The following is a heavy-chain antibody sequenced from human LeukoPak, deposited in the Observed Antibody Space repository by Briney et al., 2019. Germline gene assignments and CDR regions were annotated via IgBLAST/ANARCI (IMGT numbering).Heavy chain of an antibody. D-gene: IGHD4-11*01. J-gene: IGHJ4*02. Sequence: GGSLRLSCAASGLTFTDFAFHWVRQAPGKGLEWVSVIWYDGSKKYYAESVKARFTISRDTFKNTLYLQMNSLKVEDTAVYYCARDDSSFAPFDYWGQGTLVTVSS. CDR1: GLTFTDFA. V-gene: IGHV3-33*01. CDR2: IWYDGSKK. CDR3: ARDDSSFAPFDY.